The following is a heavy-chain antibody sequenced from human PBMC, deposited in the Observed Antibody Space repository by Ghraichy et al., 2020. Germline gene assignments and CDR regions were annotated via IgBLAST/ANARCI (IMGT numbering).Heavy chain of an antibody. D-gene: IGHD1-26*01. CDR2: IYYSGST. J-gene: IGHJ4*02. CDR3: ARLGGPKWDFDY. Sequence: SETLPLTCTVSGGSISSGGYYWSWIRQHPGKGLEWIGYIYYSGSTYYNPSLKSRVTISVDTSKNQFSLKLSSVTAADTAVYYCARLGGPKWDFDYWGQGTLVTVSS. V-gene: IGHV4-31*03. CDR1: GGSISSGGYY.